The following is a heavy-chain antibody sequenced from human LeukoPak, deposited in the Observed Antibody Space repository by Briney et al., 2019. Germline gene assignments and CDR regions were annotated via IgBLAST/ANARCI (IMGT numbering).Heavy chain of an antibody. J-gene: IGHJ4*02. CDR1: GGSIISYY. V-gene: IGHV4-59*01. CDR3: ARAYSSGWALDY. CDR2: IYYSGST. D-gene: IGHD6-19*01. Sequence: KTSETLSLTCTLSGGSIISYYWSWIRHPPGKGLERLGYIYYSGSTNYNPSLKSRGTISVDTYKNQFSLKLSSVNAADTAVYYCARAYSSGWALDYWGQGTLVTVSS.